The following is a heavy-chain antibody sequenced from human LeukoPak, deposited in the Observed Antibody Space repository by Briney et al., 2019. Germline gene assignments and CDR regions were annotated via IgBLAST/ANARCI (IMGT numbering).Heavy chain of an antibody. CDR3: AKDDSPVD. CDR1: GFPLSSYA. Sequence: GGPLTLSCAASGFPLSSYAMSGARKAPGRGREWDSAISGSGGSTYYADSVKGRFTISRDNSKNTLYLQMNSLRAEDTAVYYCAKDDSPVDWGQGTLVTVSS. CDR2: ISGSGGST. V-gene: IGHV3-23*01. J-gene: IGHJ4*02. D-gene: IGHD2-15*01.